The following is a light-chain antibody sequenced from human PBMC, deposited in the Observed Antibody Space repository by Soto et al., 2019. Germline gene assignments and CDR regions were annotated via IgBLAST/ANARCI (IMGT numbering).Light chain of an antibody. CDR2: EAS. CDR3: QHYKG. V-gene: IGKV1-5*03. CDR1: QSISNW. Sequence: DIQITQSPSTLSASVGDRVTITCRASQSISNWLAWYQQKPGKAPKVLIYEASNLESGVPSRFSGSGSGTEFTLTISSLQPDDFATYYCQHYKGFGQGTKLEIK. J-gene: IGKJ2*01.